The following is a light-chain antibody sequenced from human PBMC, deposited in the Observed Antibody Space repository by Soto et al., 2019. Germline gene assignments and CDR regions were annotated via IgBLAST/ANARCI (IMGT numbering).Light chain of an antibody. CDR3: LLSYSGDVI. Sequence: QAVVTQEPSLTVSPGGTVTLTCGSITGAVTSGHYPYWFQQKPGQAPRSLIYDTSNRHSWTPARFSGSLLGGKAALTLSGAQPEDEAEYYCLLSYSGDVIFGGGTKLTVL. V-gene: IGLV7-46*01. CDR2: DTS. J-gene: IGLJ2*01. CDR1: TGAVTSGHY.